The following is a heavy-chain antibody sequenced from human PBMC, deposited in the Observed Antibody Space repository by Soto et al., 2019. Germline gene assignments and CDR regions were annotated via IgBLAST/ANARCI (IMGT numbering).Heavy chain of an antibody. Sequence: GGSLRLSCAVSGFTFSCYWMHWVRQAPGKGLVWVSRINSDGSTTNYADSVKGRFTISRDNAKDTLYLQMDSLRAEDTAVYYCASAKIGDYFQVYWGQGTLVTVSS. V-gene: IGHV3-74*01. CDR1: GFTFSCYW. D-gene: IGHD4-17*01. CDR2: INSDGSTT. CDR3: ASAKIGDYFQVY. J-gene: IGHJ4*02.